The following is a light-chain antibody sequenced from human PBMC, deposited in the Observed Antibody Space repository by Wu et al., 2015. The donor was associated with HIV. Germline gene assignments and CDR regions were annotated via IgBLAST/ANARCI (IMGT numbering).Light chain of an antibody. CDR3: QQYGSSPLT. V-gene: IGKV3-20*01. CDR1: QSVSNY. J-gene: IGKJ3*01. CDR2: DSS. Sequence: EIVLTQSPATLSLSPGERATLSCRASQSVSNYLAWYQQKPGQTPRLLIYDSSNRATGIPARFSGSGSGTDFTLTISRLEPEDFAVYYCQQYGSSPLTFGPGTKVDIK.